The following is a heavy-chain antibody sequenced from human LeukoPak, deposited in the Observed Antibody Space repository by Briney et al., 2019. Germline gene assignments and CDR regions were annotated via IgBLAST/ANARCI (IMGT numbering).Heavy chain of an antibody. CDR1: GDSFTSVTDY. CDR3: ARSAWVGGWGYDILTGYQRLDAFDI. Sequence: PSETLSLTCTVSGDSFTSVTDYWAWIRQPPGKGLEWIGYIYYSGSTNYNPSLKSRVTISVDTSKNQFSLKLSSVTAADTAVYYCARSAWVGGWGYDILTGYQRLDAFDIWGQGTMVTVSS. D-gene: IGHD3-9*01. CDR2: IYYSGST. V-gene: IGHV4-61*01. J-gene: IGHJ3*02.